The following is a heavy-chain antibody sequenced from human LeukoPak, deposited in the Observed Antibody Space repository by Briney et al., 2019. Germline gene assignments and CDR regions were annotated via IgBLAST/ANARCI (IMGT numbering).Heavy chain of an antibody. J-gene: IGHJ4*02. CDR2: IYYSGST. CDR1: GGPISSYY. Sequence: SETLSLTCTVSGGPISSYYWSWIRQPPGKGLEWIGYIYYSGSTNYNPSLKSRVTISVDTSKNQFSLKLSSVTAADTAVYYCARESLDGAGTFDYWGQGTLVTVSS. V-gene: IGHV4-59*01. D-gene: IGHD6-13*01. CDR3: ARESLDGAGTFDY.